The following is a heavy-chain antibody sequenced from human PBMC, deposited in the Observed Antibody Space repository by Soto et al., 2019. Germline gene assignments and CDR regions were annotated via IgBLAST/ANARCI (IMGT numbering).Heavy chain of an antibody. D-gene: IGHD2-15*01. J-gene: IGHJ3*02. V-gene: IGHV4-59*01. Sequence: KPSETLSLTCTVSGGSISSYYWSWIRQPPGKGLEWIGYIYYSGSTNYNPSLKSRVTISVDTSKNQFSLKLSSVTAADTAVYYCARDQCSGGSCLDAFDIWGQGTMVTVSS. CDR3: ARDQCSGGSCLDAFDI. CDR2: IYYSGST. CDR1: GGSISSYY.